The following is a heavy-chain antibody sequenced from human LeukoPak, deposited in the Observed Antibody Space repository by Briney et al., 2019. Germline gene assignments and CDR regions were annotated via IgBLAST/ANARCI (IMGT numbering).Heavy chain of an antibody. V-gene: IGHV3-30*04. CDR1: GFSFSDYA. CDR2: ISYDGSDK. D-gene: IGHD3-22*01. J-gene: IGHJ5*02. Sequence: GGSLRLSCAASGFSFSDYALHWVRQAPGKGLEWVAVISYDGSDKYYVDSVKGRFTISRDNSKNTLYLQMNSLRAEDTAVYYCASNGGIVVPSSRNWFDPWGQGTLVTVSS. CDR3: ASNGGIVVPSSRNWFDP.